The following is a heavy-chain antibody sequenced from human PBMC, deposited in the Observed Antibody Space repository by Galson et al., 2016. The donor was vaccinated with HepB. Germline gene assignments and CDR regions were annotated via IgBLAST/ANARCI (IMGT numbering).Heavy chain of an antibody. CDR3: ASTFQGAY. Sequence: ETLSLTCTVSGVSSRTYYWNWIRQAPGKGLEWIGYISNSGSTNYDPSLKSRVTISVDTSKNHFSLKLSSVNDADTAVYYCASTFQGAYWGQGTLVTVSS. J-gene: IGHJ4*02. CDR2: ISNSGST. CDR1: GVSSRTYY. D-gene: IGHD2/OR15-2a*01. V-gene: IGHV4-59*01.